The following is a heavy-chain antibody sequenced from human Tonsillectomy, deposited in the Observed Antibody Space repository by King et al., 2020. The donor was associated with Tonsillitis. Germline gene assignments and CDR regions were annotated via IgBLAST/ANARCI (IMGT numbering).Heavy chain of an antibody. CDR2: IYWDDDK. CDR1: GFSLSTGGVG. CDR3: AHRLTNMGNWDVGVFDY. J-gene: IGHJ4*02. V-gene: IGHV2-5*02. D-gene: IGHD2-8*01. Sequence: TLKESGPTLVKPTQTLTLTCTFSGFSLSTGGVGVGWIRQPPGKALEGLALIYWDDDKRYSPSLKSRLTIIKDTSKNLVVLTMTNMDPVDTATYYCAHRLTNMGNWDVGVFDYWGQGTQVTVSS.